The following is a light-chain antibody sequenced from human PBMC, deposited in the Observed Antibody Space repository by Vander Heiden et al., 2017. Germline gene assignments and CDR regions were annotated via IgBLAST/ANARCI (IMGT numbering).Light chain of an antibody. V-gene: IGLV2-11*01. CDR2: DVS. CDR1: ISEVSGYNY. CDR3: CSYGGSYTS. Sequence: QSALTQSRSLSGFPGQSVTITCTGTISEVSGYNYVSWYQQHPGKAPRLMIYDVSKRPSGVPDRFSGSKSGNTASLTISGLQAEDEADYYCCSYGGSYTSFGGGTKLTVL. J-gene: IGLJ2*01.